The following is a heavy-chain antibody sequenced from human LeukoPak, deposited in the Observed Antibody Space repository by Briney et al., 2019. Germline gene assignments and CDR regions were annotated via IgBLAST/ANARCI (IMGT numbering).Heavy chain of an antibody. J-gene: IGHJ4*02. Sequence: GGSLRLSCAASGFTYSTYSMNWVRQAPGKGLEWVSSISCTSSYIYYADSVKGRFTISRDNSKNTLYLQMNSLRAEDTAVYYCAKDLTLIVGATFDYWGQGTLVTVSS. V-gene: IGHV3-21*04. CDR1: GFTYSTYS. D-gene: IGHD1-26*01. CDR3: AKDLTLIVGATFDY. CDR2: ISCTSSYI.